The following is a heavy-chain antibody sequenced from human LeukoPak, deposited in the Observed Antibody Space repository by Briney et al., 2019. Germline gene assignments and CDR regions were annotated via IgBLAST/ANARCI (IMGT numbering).Heavy chain of an antibody. CDR2: ISGSGGST. CDR3: AKNKDWNDEELDY. J-gene: IGHJ4*02. Sequence: GGSLRLSCAASGFTFSSYAMSWVRQAPGKGLEWVSAISGSGGSTYYADSVKGRFTISRDNSKNTLYLQMNSRRAEDTAVYYCAKNKDWNDEELDYWGQGTLVTVSS. CDR1: GFTFSSYA. V-gene: IGHV3-23*01. D-gene: IGHD1-1*01.